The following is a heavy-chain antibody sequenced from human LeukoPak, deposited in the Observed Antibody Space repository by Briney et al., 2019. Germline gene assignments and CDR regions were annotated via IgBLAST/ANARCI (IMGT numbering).Heavy chain of an antibody. CDR2: ISPSGGDT. CDR1: GFTFSSYA. J-gene: IGHJ4*02. D-gene: IGHD4-11*01. Sequence: GGSLRLSCAASGFTFSSYAMTWVRQAPGEGLEWVSAISPSGGDTYYADSVKGRFTISRDNSKNTLYLQMNSLRAEDTAVYYCAKDTETTDSFGYWGQGTLVTVSS. CDR3: AKDTETTDSFGY. V-gene: IGHV3-23*01.